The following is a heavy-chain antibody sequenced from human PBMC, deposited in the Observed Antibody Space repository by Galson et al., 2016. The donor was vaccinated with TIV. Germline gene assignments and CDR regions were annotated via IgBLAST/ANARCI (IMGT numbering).Heavy chain of an antibody. CDR2: VNPHSGNT. CDR1: GYTFLSYD. D-gene: IGHD4-17*01. J-gene: IGHJ6*04. CDR3: ARGAYGSYYYGMDV. V-gene: IGHV1-8*02. Sequence: SVKVSCKASGYTFLSYDINWVRQAPGQGLEWMGWVNPHSGNTGYSQKFLGRVTMTRNMSISVAYMELSSLRSEDTAVYYCARGAYGSYYYGMDVWGKGTTVTVSS.